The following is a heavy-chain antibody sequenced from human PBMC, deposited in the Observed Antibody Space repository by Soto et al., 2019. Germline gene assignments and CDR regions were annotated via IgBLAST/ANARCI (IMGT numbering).Heavy chain of an antibody. CDR3: ARYDFGTFAY. J-gene: IGHJ4*02. V-gene: IGHV4-4*02. D-gene: IGHD4-17*01. CDR2: IYHTEST. CDR1: GDSISSSFW. Sequence: SETLSLTCSVSGDSISSSFWWSWVRQPPGKGLEWIGEIYHTESTVYNPSLKSRVTISVDKSKNQFSLNLDSVTAADTAVYYCARYDFGTFAYWGRGILVTVSS.